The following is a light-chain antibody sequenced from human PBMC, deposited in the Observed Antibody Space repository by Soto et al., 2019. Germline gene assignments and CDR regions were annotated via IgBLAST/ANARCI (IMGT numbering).Light chain of an antibody. V-gene: IGKV3-15*01. J-gene: IGKJ1*01. CDR2: DAS. CDR3: QQYNDWPRT. CDR1: QSVSSN. Sequence: EIVMTQSPATLSVSPGERDTLSCRASQSVSSNLAWYQQKPGQAPRLLIYDASTRATGIPARFSGSGSGTAFTLTISSLQSEDFAVYYCQQYNDWPRTFGQGTKV.